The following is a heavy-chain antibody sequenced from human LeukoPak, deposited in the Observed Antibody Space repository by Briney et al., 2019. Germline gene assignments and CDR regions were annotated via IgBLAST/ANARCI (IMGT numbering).Heavy chain of an antibody. CDR3: ASWGAPYSSSWYVWSNSFDYYFDY. J-gene: IGHJ4*02. D-gene: IGHD6-13*01. V-gene: IGHV3-21*01. CDR1: GFTFSSYS. Sequence: GGSLRLSCAASGFTFSSYSMNWVRQAPGKGLEWVSSISSSSSYIYYADSVKGRFTISRDNAENSLYLQMNSLRAEDTAVYYCASWGAPYSSSWYVWSNSFDYYFDYWGQGTLVTVSS. CDR2: ISSSSSYI.